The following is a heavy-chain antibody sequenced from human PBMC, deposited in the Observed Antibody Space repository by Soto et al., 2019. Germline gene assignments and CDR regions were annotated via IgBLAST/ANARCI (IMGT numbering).Heavy chain of an antibody. J-gene: IGHJ5*02. Sequence: QVQLQQWGAGLLKPSETLSLTCAVYGGSFSGYYWSWIRQPPGKGLEWIGEINHSGSTNYNPSLKSRVTISVDTSKNQFSLKLSSVTAADTAVYYCARGVWAIFGVVTHWGQYSWFDPWGQGTLVTVSS. D-gene: IGHD3-3*01. CDR3: ARGVWAIFGVVTHWGQYSWFDP. CDR1: GGSFSGYY. V-gene: IGHV4-34*01. CDR2: INHSGST.